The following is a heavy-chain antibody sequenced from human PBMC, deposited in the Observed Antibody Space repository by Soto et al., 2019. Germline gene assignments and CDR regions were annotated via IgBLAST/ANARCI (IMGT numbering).Heavy chain of an antibody. V-gene: IGHV4-61*01. D-gene: IGHD3-22*01. CDR2: IYYSGST. Sequence: QVQLQESGPGLVKPSETLSLTCTVSGGSVSSGSYYWSWIRQPPGKGLEWIGYIYYSGSTNYNPSLKSRVTISVATSKNQFSLKLSSVTAADTAVYYCARREMVISSYYGMDVWGQGTTVTVSS. CDR3: ARREMVISSYYGMDV. CDR1: GGSVSSGSYY. J-gene: IGHJ6*02.